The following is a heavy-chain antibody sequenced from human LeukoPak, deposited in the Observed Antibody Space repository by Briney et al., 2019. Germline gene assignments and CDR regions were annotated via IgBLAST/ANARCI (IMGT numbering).Heavy chain of an antibody. V-gene: IGHV4-30-4*08. CDR2: IYYSGST. CDR3: ARVYNWNSEVDY. J-gene: IGHJ4*02. D-gene: IGHD1-7*01. Sequence: SQTLSLTCTVSGGSISIGDYYWSWIRQPPGKGLEWIGYIYYSGSTYYNPSLKSRVTISVDTSKNQFSLKLSSVTAADTAVYYCARVYNWNSEVDYWGQGTLVTVSS. CDR1: GGSISIGDYY.